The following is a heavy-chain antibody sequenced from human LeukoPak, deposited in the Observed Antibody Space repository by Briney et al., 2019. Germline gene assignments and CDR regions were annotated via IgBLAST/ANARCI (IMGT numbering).Heavy chain of an antibody. V-gene: IGHV3-33*01. CDR2: IWYDGSQR. J-gene: IGHJ4*02. D-gene: IGHD1-14*01. Sequence: GGSLRLSCVASGFIFSTYGLHWVRQSPGRGLEWVAVIWYDGSQRYYADSVKGRFTISRDDSQNTIYLQMDSLRAEDTAVYYCATSSPRNYFDHWGQGTLVTVSS. CDR3: ATSSPRNYFDH. CDR1: GFIFSTYG.